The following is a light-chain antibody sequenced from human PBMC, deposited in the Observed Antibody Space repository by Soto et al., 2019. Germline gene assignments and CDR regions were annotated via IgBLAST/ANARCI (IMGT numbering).Light chain of an antibody. CDR1: QSVSSSY. V-gene: IGKV3-20*01. Sequence: EIVWTQSPGTLSLSPGERATLSCRASQSVSSSYLAWYQQKPGQAPRLLIYGASSRATGIPDRFSGSGSGTDFTLTISRLEPEDFAVYYCQQYGSSFTWTFGQGTKVEIK. CDR3: QQYGSSFTWT. CDR2: GAS. J-gene: IGKJ1*01.